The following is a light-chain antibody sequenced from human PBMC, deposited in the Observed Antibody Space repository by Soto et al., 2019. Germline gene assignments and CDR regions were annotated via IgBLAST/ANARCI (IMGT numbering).Light chain of an antibody. V-gene: IGLV2-11*01. CDR2: DVS. J-gene: IGLJ1*01. Sequence: QSALTQPRSVSGSPGQSVTISCTGTSSDVGGYNYVSWYQQHPGKAPKLMIYDVSKRPSGVPDRFSGSKSGNTASLTISGLTAEDESDYYCCSYAGSYTFVFVTGTKLTVL. CDR1: SSDVGGYNY. CDR3: CSYAGSYTFV.